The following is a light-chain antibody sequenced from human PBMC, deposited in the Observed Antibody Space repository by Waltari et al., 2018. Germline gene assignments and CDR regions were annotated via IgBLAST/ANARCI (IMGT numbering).Light chain of an antibody. V-gene: IGLV3-21*04. Sequence: SYVLTQPPSVSVAPGETARITCGGDNLGRYSVHWYQQKPGPAPVRVIRYDSDRPSGFPERCSGSNSANTATLTISRVEAGDEANYYCQVWHAAIDPGVFGTGTEVTV. CDR3: QVWHAAIDPGV. CDR2: YDS. J-gene: IGLJ1*01. CDR1: NLGRYS.